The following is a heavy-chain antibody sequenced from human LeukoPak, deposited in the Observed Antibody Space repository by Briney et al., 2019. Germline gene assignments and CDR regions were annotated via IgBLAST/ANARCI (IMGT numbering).Heavy chain of an antibody. J-gene: IGHJ5*02. CDR1: GGSLSSYY. CDR3: ARASNSYYDFWSGSQGNWFDP. Sequence: SETLSLTCTVSGGSLSSYYWSWIRQPAGKGLEWIGRIYTSGSTNYNPSLKSRVTMSVDTSKNQFSLKLSSVTAADTAVYYCARASNSYYDFWSGSQGNWFDPWGQGTLVTVSS. D-gene: IGHD3-3*01. CDR2: IYTSGST. V-gene: IGHV4-4*07.